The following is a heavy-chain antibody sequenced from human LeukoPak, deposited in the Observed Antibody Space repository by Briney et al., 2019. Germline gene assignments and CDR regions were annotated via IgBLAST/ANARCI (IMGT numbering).Heavy chain of an antibody. CDR2: IYYSGST. V-gene: IGHV4-39*01. CDR1: GGSISSSSYY. J-gene: IGHJ4*02. Sequence: SETLSLTCTVSGGSISSSSYYWGWIRQPPGKGLEWIGSIYYSGSTYYNPSLKSRVTISVDTSKNQFSLKLSSVTAADTAVYYCARHPYSGSYDANYWGQGTLVTVSS. CDR3: ARHPYSGSYDANY. D-gene: IGHD1-26*01.